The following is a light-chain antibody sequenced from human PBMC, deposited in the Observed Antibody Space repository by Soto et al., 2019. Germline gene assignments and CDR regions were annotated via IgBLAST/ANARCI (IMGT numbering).Light chain of an antibody. CDR2: AAS. Sequence: DIQLTQSPSSLSASVGDRVTITCQASQGISKSLNWYQQKPGEAPRLLIYAASNLETGVPSRFSGSGSGTDFTLTISSLQTDDFATYYCQQYDHLPLTFGGGAKVEI. J-gene: IGKJ4*01. CDR1: QGISKS. V-gene: IGKV1-33*01. CDR3: QQYDHLPLT.